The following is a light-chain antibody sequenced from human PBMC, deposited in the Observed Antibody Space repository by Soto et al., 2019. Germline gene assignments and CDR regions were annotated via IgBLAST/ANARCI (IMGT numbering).Light chain of an antibody. J-gene: IGLJ1*01. CDR3: GTWDSGLSIGV. CDR1: SSDIGNNY. CDR2: DND. Sequence: QSVLTQPPSVSAAPGQRVTISCSGSSSDIGNNYVSWYQHLPGTAPKLLIYDNDERPSGIPDRFSGPKSGTSATLGITGLQTGDEADYYCGTWDSGLSIGVFGTGTKVTVL. V-gene: IGLV1-51*01.